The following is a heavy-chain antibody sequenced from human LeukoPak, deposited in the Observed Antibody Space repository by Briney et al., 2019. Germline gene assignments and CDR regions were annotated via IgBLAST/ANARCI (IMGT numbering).Heavy chain of an antibody. D-gene: IGHD3-10*01. CDR2: IYYSGST. CDR3: ARARYGSGSYYTYYFDY. Sequence: SSETLSLTCTVSGGSISSGDYYWSWIRQPPGKGLEWIGYIYYSGSTYYNPSLKSRVTISVDTSKNQFSLKLSSVTAADTAVYYCARARYGSGSYYTYYFDYWGQGTLVTVSS. J-gene: IGHJ4*02. V-gene: IGHV4-30-4*01. CDR1: GGSISSGDYY.